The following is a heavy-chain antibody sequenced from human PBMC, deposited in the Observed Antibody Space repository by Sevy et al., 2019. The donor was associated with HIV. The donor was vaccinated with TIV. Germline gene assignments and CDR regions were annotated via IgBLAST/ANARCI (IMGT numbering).Heavy chain of an antibody. CDR1: GFTFSNAW. J-gene: IGHJ4*02. CDR3: TAGVGASDFDD. CDR2: IKSKTEGATR. V-gene: IGHV3-15*01. D-gene: IGHD1-26*01. Sequence: GGSLRLSCAASGFTFSNAWMSWVRQAPGKGLEWVGRIKSKTEGATRDFAAPVKGRLLISRDDSRNTVYLQMNSLKTEDTAVYYCTAGVGASDFDDWGQGTLVTVSS.